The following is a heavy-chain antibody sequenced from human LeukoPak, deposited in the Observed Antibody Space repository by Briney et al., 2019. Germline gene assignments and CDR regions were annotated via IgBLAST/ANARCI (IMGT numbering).Heavy chain of an antibody. CDR3: VRDRNDFWSGFLY. D-gene: IGHD3-3*01. CDR2: INPDSGGT. Sequence: GASVKVSCKASGYTFTDYYFHWVRQAPGQGLEWMGWINPDSGGTGYADKFKGRVTLTRDRTISTVYTEMTSLRSDDTAIYYCVRDRNDFWSGFLYWGQGTLVTVSS. J-gene: IGHJ4*02. CDR1: GYTFTDYY. V-gene: IGHV1-2*02.